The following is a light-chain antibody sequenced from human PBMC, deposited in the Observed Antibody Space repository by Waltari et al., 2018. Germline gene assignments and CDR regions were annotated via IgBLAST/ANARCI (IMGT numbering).Light chain of an antibody. CDR2: GDS. CDR3: CSYTTSITWV. V-gene: IGLV2-23*01. J-gene: IGLJ3*02. Sequence: QSALTQPASVSGSPGQSITISCTGTSSDVGGYNLVSWYQQHPGTAPKLIIYGDSKRPSGVSNRFSGSKSGNTASLTISGLQAEDEAAYYCCSYTTSITWVFGGGTKLTVL. CDR1: SSDVGGYNL.